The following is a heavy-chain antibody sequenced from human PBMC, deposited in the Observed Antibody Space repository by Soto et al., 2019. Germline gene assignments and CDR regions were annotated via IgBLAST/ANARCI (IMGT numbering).Heavy chain of an antibody. D-gene: IGHD6-13*01. Sequence: SSVKVSCKASGATFISYTISWVRQPPGQGLEWMGRIIPILGIANYAQKFQGRVTITADKSTSTAYTELSSLISEDTAVYYCASTLIAAAGRAYYYYGMDVWGKGTKVTVSS. CDR2: IIPILGIA. CDR3: ASTLIAAAGRAYYYYGMDV. V-gene: IGHV1-69*02. J-gene: IGHJ6*04. CDR1: GATFISYT.